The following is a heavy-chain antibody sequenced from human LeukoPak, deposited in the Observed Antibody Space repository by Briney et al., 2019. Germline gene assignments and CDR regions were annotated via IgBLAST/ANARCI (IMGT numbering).Heavy chain of an antibody. V-gene: IGHV1-24*01. CDR1: GYTLTELS. D-gene: IGHD3-3*01. CDR3: ATSPCITTYCSFDY. J-gene: IGHJ4*02. Sequence: ASVKVSCKVSGYTLTELSMHWVRQAPGKGLEWMGCFDPEDGETIYAQKFQGRVTMTEDTSTDTAYMELSSLRSEDTAVYYCATSPCITTYCSFDYWGQGTLVTVSS. CDR2: FDPEDGET.